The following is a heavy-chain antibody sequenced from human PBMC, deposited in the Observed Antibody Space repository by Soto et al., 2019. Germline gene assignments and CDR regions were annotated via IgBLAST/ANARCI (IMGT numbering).Heavy chain of an antibody. CDR2: IYYSGST. J-gene: IGHJ4*02. CDR1: GGSISSSSYY. D-gene: IGHD4-17*01. CDR3: ARQEVTTFGYFDY. V-gene: IGHV4-39*01. Sequence: SETLSLTCTVSGGSISSSSYYWGWIRQPPGKGLEWIGSIYYSGSTYYNPSLKSRVTISVDTSKNQFSLKLSSVTAADTAVYYCARQEVTTFGYFDYWGQGTLVTVS.